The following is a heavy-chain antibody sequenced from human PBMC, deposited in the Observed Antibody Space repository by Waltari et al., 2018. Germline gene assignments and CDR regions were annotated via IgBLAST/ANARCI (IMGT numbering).Heavy chain of an antibody. D-gene: IGHD1-1*01. CDR2: IYHSGST. J-gene: IGHJ5*02. CDR1: AYSISSGYY. CDR3: ARQRGYPPSYNWFDP. V-gene: IGHV4-38-2*01. Sequence: QVQLQESGPGLVQPSETLSLTCAVSAYSISSGYYWGWIRQPPGKGLGWIGSIYHSGSTYYNPSLKSRVTISVDTSKNQFSLKLSSVTAADTAVYYCARQRGYPPSYNWFDPWGQGTLVTVSS.